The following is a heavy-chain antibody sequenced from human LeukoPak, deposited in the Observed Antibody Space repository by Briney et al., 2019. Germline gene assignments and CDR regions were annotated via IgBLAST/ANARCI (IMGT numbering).Heavy chain of an antibody. D-gene: IGHD4-23*01. CDR3: ARATVGLY. Sequence: RASVKVSCKASGYTFTGYYLHWVRQAPGQGLEWMGVINPHIGATTYAQEFQGRVTMTSDMSTNTVYMELSSLRSGDTAVYYCARATVGLYWGQGTLVTVSS. V-gene: IGHV1-46*01. J-gene: IGHJ4*02. CDR1: GYTFTGYY. CDR2: INPHIGAT.